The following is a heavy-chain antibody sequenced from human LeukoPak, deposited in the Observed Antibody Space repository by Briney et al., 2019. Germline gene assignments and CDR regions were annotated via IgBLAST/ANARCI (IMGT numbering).Heavy chain of an antibody. V-gene: IGHV4-39*01. Sequence: SETLSLTCTVSGGSINSSSDYWGWIRQPPGKGLEWVGSIFYSGSTYYHQYINRRVTISVDTSKNQSPLKLYSVTAADTAVYDCARQSDYYDSSGFHYYDMDVWGQGTTVTVSS. CDR1: GGSINSSSDY. CDR3: ARQSDYYDSSGFHYYDMDV. J-gene: IGHJ6*02. D-gene: IGHD3-22*01. CDR2: IFYSGST.